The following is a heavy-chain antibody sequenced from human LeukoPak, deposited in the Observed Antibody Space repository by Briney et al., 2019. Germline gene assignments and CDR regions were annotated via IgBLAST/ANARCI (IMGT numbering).Heavy chain of an antibody. J-gene: IGHJ3*02. V-gene: IGHV3-9*01. D-gene: IGHD6-13*01. Sequence: GGSLRLSCAASGFTFDDYAMHWVRQAPGKGLEWVSGISWNSGSIGYADSVKGRFTISRGNAKNSLYLQMNSLRAEDTALYYCAKDIAAAGTDAFDIWGQGTMVTVSS. CDR1: GFTFDDYA. CDR2: ISWNSGSI. CDR3: AKDIAAAGTDAFDI.